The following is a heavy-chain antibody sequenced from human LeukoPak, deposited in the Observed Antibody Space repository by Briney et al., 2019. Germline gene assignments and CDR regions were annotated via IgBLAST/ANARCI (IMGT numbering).Heavy chain of an antibody. J-gene: IGHJ4*02. Sequence: SETLSLTCTVSGGSVSSGSYYWSWIRQPPGKGLEWIGYIYDSGSTNYNPSLKSRVTISVDTSKNQFSLKLSSVTAADTAVYYCASGYCGSASCYGVFDYWGQGTLVTVSS. D-gene: IGHD2-2*03. V-gene: IGHV4-61*01. CDR1: GGSVSSGSYY. CDR2: IYDSGST. CDR3: ASGYCGSASCYGVFDY.